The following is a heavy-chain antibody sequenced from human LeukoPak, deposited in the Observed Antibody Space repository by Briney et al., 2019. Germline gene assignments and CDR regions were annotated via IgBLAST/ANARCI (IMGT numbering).Heavy chain of an antibody. Sequence: HPGGSLRLSCAASGFTFSSYGMPWVRQAPGKGLEWVAVIWYDGSNKYYADSVKGRFTISRDNSKYTLYLQMNSLRAEDTAVYYCARVRSSWFFDYWGQGTLVTVSS. V-gene: IGHV3-33*01. D-gene: IGHD6-13*01. CDR2: IWYDGSNK. CDR3: ARVRSSWFFDY. CDR1: GFTFSSYG. J-gene: IGHJ4*02.